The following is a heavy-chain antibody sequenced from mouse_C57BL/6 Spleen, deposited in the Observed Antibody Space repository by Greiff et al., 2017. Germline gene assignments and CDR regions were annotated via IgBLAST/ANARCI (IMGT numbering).Heavy chain of an antibody. CDR2: IYPSDSET. CDR3: ARSPIYYGDAMDY. Sequence: QVQLKQPGAELVRPGSSVKLSCKASGYTFTSYWMDWVKQRPGQGLEWIGNIYPSDSETHYNQKFKDKATLTVDKSSSTAYMQLSSLTSEDSAVYYCARSPIYYGDAMDYWGQGTSVTVSS. V-gene: IGHV1-61*01. CDR1: GYTFTSYW. J-gene: IGHJ4*01. D-gene: IGHD2-1*01.